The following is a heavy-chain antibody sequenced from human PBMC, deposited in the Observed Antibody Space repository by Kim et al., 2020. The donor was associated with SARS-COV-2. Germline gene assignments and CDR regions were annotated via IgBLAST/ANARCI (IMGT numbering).Heavy chain of an antibody. CDR2: K. V-gene: IGHV3-7*01. Sequence: KYYVDSVKGRFTISRDNAKNSLYLQMNSLRAEDTAVYYCARAYYYDVFDIWGQGTMVTVSS. J-gene: IGHJ3*02. CDR3: ARAYYYDVFDI. D-gene: IGHD3-10*01.